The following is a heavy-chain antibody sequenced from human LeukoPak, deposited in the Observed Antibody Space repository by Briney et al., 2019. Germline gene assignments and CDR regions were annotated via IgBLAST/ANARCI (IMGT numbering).Heavy chain of an antibody. Sequence: KSGGSLRLSCAASGFTFSNAWMSWVRQAPGKGLEWVGRIKSKTDGGTTDYAAPAKGRFTISRDDSKNTLYLQMNSLKTEDTAVYYCTNTDSSGWELNWFDPWGQGTLVTVSS. J-gene: IGHJ5*02. CDR1: GFTFSNAW. CDR2: IKSKTDGGTT. CDR3: TNTDSSGWELNWFDP. D-gene: IGHD6-19*01. V-gene: IGHV3-15*01.